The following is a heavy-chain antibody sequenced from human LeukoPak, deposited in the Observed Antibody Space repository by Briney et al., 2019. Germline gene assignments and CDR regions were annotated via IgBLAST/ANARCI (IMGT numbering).Heavy chain of an antibody. Sequence: PSETLSLTCAVSGGSISSSNWWSWVRQPPGKGLEWIGEIYHSGSTNYNPSLKSRVTISVDKSKNQFSLKLSSVTAADTAVYYCARDPLNYKFGELVEAFDIWGQGTMVTVSS. D-gene: IGHD3-10*01. J-gene: IGHJ3*02. CDR3: ARDPLNYKFGELVEAFDI. CDR1: GGSISSSNW. V-gene: IGHV4-4*02. CDR2: IYHSGST.